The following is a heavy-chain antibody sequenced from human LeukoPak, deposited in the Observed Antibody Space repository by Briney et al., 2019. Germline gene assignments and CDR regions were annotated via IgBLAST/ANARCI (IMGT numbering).Heavy chain of an antibody. D-gene: IGHD3-22*01. J-gene: IGHJ4*02. V-gene: IGHV3-30*02. CDR1: GFTFSNYD. CDR3: AKDYYYDSSGYLIDFDY. Sequence: GGSLRLSCAASGFTFSNYDMHWVRQAPGKGLEWVALVRYDGSNSFYPDSVKGRFTISRDNSKNTLYLQMNSLRAEDTAVYYCAKDYYYDSSGYLIDFDYWGQGTLVTVSS. CDR2: VRYDGSNS.